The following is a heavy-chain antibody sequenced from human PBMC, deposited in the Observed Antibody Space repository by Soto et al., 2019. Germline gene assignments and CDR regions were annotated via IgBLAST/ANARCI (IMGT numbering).Heavy chain of an antibody. CDR2: ISGSGGST. V-gene: IGHV3-23*01. Sequence: GGSLRLSCAASGFTFSSYAMSWVRQAPGKGLEWVSAISGSGGSTYYADSVKGRFTISRDNSKNTLYLQMNSLRAEDTAVYYCAGGLDTAMVTLAFDYWGQGTLVTVSS. CDR1: GFTFSSYA. D-gene: IGHD5-18*01. CDR3: AGGLDTAMVTLAFDY. J-gene: IGHJ4*02.